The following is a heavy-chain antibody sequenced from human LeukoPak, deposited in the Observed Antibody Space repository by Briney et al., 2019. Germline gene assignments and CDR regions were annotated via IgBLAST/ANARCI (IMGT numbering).Heavy chain of an antibody. CDR1: GFTFISNW. CDR2: INSDGSST. CDR3: ARTVTDAFDI. V-gene: IGHV3-74*01. J-gene: IGHJ3*02. Sequence: GGPLRLSCAASGFTFISNWMHWVRQAPGKGLVWVSRINSDGSSTSYADSVKGRFTISRDNAKNTLYLQMNSLRAEDTAVYYCARTVTDAFDIWGQGTMVTVSS. D-gene: IGHD3/OR15-3a*01.